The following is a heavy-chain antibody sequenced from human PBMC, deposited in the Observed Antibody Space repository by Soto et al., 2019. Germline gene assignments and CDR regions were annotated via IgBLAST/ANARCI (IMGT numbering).Heavy chain of an antibody. CDR3: ARALSRYFDWSPIDY. Sequence: SETLSLTCTVSGGSISSYYWSWIRQPPGKGLEWIGYIYYSGSTNYNPSLKSRVTISVDTSKNQFSLKLSSVTAADTAVYYCARALSRYFDWSPIDYWGQGTLVTVSS. CDR2: IYYSGST. V-gene: IGHV4-59*01. D-gene: IGHD3-9*01. CDR1: GGSISSYY. J-gene: IGHJ4*02.